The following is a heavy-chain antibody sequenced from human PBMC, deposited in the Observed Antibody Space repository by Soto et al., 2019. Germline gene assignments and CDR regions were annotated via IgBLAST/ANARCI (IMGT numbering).Heavy chain of an antibody. Sequence: SETLSLTCSVSGYSVSSSDYYWAWVRQPPGKGLEWIGSMLYSGLTYYNPSLKSRVTLSVDTSKNQFSVRLNSVTASDTAVYYCAPLSVSLSGPYGIHVWGQGTTVTVSS. D-gene: IGHD2-15*01. CDR1: GYSVSSSDYY. J-gene: IGHJ6*02. CDR3: APLSVSLSGPYGIHV. V-gene: IGHV4-39*01. CDR2: MLYSGLT.